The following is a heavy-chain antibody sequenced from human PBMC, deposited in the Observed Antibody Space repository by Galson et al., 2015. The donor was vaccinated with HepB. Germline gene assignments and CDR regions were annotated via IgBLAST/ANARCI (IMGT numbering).Heavy chain of an antibody. CDR2: INAGNGNT. D-gene: IGHD3-10*01. CDR3: ARGSGSGWLRPFDY. V-gene: IGHV1-3*01. Sequence: SVKVSCKASGYTYTSYAMHWVRQAPGQRLEWMGWINAGNGNTKYSQKFQGRVTITRDTSASTAYMELSSLRSEDTAVYYCARGSGSGWLRPFDYWGQGTLVTVSS. J-gene: IGHJ4*02. CDR1: GYTYTSYA.